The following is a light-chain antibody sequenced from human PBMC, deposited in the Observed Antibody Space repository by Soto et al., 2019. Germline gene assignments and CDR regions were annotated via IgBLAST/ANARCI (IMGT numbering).Light chain of an antibody. Sequence: QSALTQPASVSGSPGQSITISCTGTSSDVGGYDYVSWYQQHPGKAPKLMIYEVSNWPSGVSNRFSGSKSGNTASLTISGLQAEDEADYYCSSYTISSTSHVVFGGGTKLTVL. CDR1: SSDVGGYDY. V-gene: IGLV2-14*01. CDR3: SSYTISSTSHVV. CDR2: EVS. J-gene: IGLJ2*01.